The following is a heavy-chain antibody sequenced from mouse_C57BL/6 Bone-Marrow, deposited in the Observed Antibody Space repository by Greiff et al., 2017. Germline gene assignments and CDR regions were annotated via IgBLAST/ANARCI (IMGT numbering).Heavy chain of an antibody. CDR2: IWSGGST. D-gene: IGHD2-3*01. V-gene: IGHV2-2*01. Sequence: VMLMESGPGLVQPSQSLSITCTVSGFSLTSYGVHWVRQSPGKGLEWLGVIWSGGSTDYNAAFISRLSISKDNSKSQVFFKTNSLQADDTAIYYCARGMMVTTGAWFAYWGQGTLVTVSA. J-gene: IGHJ3*01. CDR1: GFSLTSYG. CDR3: ARGMMVTTGAWFAY.